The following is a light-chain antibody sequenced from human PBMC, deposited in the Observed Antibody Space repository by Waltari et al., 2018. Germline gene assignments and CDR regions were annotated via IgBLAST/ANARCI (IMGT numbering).Light chain of an antibody. CDR1: QSLLHNNGFNY. CDR2: LGS. J-gene: IGKJ1*01. CDR3: MQALQTWT. V-gene: IGKV2-28*01. Sequence: DIVMTQSPLSLSVTLGEPASISCRSSQSLLHNNGFNYLDWYLQKPGQSPQLLIYLGSHRASGVPDRVSGSGSGTDFTLRITRVEAEDVGVYYCMQALQTWTFGQGTKVEIK.